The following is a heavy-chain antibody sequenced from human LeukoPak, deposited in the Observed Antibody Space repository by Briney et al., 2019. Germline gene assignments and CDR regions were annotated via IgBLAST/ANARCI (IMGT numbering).Heavy chain of an antibody. CDR1: GFSFSSYG. CDR2: IWYDGTNK. V-gene: IGHV3-33*01. D-gene: IGHD5-18*01. J-gene: IGHJ4*02. Sequence: PGRSLRLSCAASGFSFSSYGMHWVRQAPGKGLEWVAVIWYDGTNKYYADSLKGRFTISRDNPKNTLYLQMNSLRAEDMAVYYCARDQRGFSYSKYYFDYWGQGTLVTVSS. CDR3: ARDQRGFSYSKYYFDY.